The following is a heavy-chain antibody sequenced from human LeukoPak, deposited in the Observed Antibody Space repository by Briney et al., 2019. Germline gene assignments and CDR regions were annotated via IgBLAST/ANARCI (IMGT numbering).Heavy chain of an antibody. J-gene: IGHJ4*02. Sequence: SVKVSCKASGGTFSSYAISWVRRAPGQGLEWMGRIIPILGIANYAQKFQGRVTITADKSTSTAYMELSSLRSEDTAVYYCALYDSSGYPTFDYWGQGTLVTVSS. CDR2: IIPILGIA. CDR1: GGTFSSYA. CDR3: ALYDSSGYPTFDY. D-gene: IGHD3-22*01. V-gene: IGHV1-69*04.